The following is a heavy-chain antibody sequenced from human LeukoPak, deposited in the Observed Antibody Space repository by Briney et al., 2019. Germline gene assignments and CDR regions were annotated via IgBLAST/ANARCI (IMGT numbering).Heavy chain of an antibody. V-gene: IGHV4-59*01. D-gene: IGHD2-15*01. CDR1: GGSISSYY. CDR3: ARGRPVAATHY. CDR2: INYSGST. J-gene: IGHJ4*02. Sequence: PSETLSLTCTVSGGSISSYYWSWIRQPPGKGLEWIGYINYSGSTNYNPSLKSRVTISVDTSKNQFSLKLSSVTAADTAVYYCARGRPVAATHYWGQGTLVTVSS.